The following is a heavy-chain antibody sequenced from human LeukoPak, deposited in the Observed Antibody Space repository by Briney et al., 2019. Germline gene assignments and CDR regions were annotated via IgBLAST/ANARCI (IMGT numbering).Heavy chain of an antibody. Sequence: PSETLSLTCAVYGGSFSGYYWSWIRQPPGKGLEWIGEINHSGSTNYNPPLKSRVTISVDTSKNQFSLKLSSVTAADTAVYYCARASGRIVAEGYYYYMDVWGKGTTVTVSS. CDR2: INHSGST. CDR3: ARASGRIVAEGYYYYMDV. V-gene: IGHV4-34*01. D-gene: IGHD5-12*01. J-gene: IGHJ6*03. CDR1: GGSFSGYY.